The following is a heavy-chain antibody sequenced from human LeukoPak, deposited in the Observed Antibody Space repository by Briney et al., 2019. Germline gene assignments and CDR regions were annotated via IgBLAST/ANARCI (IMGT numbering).Heavy chain of an antibody. Sequence: GGSLRLSCAASGFTFSIYAMSWVRQAPGKGLEWVSVIGGSGGNTNYADSVKGRFTISRDNSKNTLYLQMSSLGADDTALYYCAKCSIMEAIYWLDPWGKGPLVTVSS. CDR2: IGGSGGNT. CDR3: AKCSIMEAIYWLDP. CDR1: GFTFSIYA. D-gene: IGHD1-26*01. J-gene: IGHJ5*02. V-gene: IGHV3-23*01.